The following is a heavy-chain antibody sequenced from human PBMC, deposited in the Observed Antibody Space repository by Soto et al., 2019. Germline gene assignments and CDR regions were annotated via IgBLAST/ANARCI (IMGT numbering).Heavy chain of an antibody. CDR3: AKDFKVSGSYYGSLNYYYGMDV. CDR1: GFTFSSYG. CDR2: ISYDGSLK. V-gene: IGHV3-30*18. D-gene: IGHD3-10*01. Sequence: GGCLRLSCAASGFTFSSYGMHWVRQAQGKGLGWVAIISYDGSLKYYADSVKGRFTISRDNSKSALYLQMNSLRPEDTAVYYCAKDFKVSGSYYGSLNYYYGMDVRGQGTTVTVSS. J-gene: IGHJ6*02.